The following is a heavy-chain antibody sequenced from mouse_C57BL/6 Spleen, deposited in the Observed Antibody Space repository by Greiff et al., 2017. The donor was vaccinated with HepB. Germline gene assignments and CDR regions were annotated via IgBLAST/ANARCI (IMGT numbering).Heavy chain of an antibody. V-gene: IGHV1-15*01. CDR3: TRSWGGGDFDY. Sequence: VQLVESGAELVRPGASVTLSCKASGYTFTDYEMHWVKQTPVHGLEWIGAIDPETGGTAYNQKFKGKAILTADKSSSTAYMELRSLTSEDSAVYYCTRSWGGGDFDYWGQGTTLTVSS. CDR1: GYTFTDYE. D-gene: IGHD4-1*01. J-gene: IGHJ2*01. CDR2: IDPETGGT.